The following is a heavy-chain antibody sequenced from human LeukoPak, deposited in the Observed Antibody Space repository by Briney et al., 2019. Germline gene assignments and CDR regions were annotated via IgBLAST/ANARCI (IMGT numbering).Heavy chain of an antibody. V-gene: IGHV1-46*01. J-gene: IGHJ4*02. CDR2: INPSGGST. Sequence: VASVKVSCKASGGTFSSYAISWVRQAPGQGLEWMGIINPSGGSTSYAQKFQGRVTMTRDTSTSTVYMEPSSLRSEDTAVYYCARVGTVTADYWGQGTLVTVSS. CDR1: GGTFSSYA. D-gene: IGHD4-17*01. CDR3: ARVGTVTADY.